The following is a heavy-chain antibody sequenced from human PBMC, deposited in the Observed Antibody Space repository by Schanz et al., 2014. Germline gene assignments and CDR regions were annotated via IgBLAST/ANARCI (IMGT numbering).Heavy chain of an antibody. Sequence: VQLVESGGGLVKPGGSLRLSCAASGFTFSSYAMSWVRQAPGKGLEWVSYISGTTTYTNYADSVKGRFTISRDNAKNSLYLQMNSLRAEDTAVYYCAREQIMAAAGLVDYWGHGTLVTVSS. CDR2: ISGTTTYT. D-gene: IGHD6-13*01. CDR1: GFTFSSYA. V-gene: IGHV3-11*05. J-gene: IGHJ4*01. CDR3: AREQIMAAAGLVDY.